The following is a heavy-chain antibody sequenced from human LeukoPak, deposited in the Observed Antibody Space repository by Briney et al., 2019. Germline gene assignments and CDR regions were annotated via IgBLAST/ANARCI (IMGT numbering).Heavy chain of an antibody. J-gene: IGHJ3*02. CDR3: ARGFSSGLLDAFDI. Sequence: ASVKVSCKASGYTFTSYDINWVRQATGQGLEWMGWMNPNSGNTGYAQKFQGRVTMTRNTSISTAYMELSSLRSEDTAVYYCARGFSSGLLDAFDIWGQGTMVTVSS. CDR2: MNPNSGNT. V-gene: IGHV1-8*01. CDR1: GYTFTSYD. D-gene: IGHD3-22*01.